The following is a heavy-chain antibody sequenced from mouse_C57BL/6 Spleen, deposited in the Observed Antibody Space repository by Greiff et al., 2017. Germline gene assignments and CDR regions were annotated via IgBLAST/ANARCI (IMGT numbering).Heavy chain of an antibody. J-gene: IGHJ1*03. CDR3: ARDEGIGNYGYWYFDV. D-gene: IGHD2-1*01. Sequence: QVQLQQPGTELVKPGAPVKLSCKASGYTFTSYWMHWVKQRPGQGLEWIGNINPSNGGTNYNEKFKSKATLTVDKSSSTAYMQLSSLTSEDSAVYYCARDEGIGNYGYWYFDVWGTGTTVTVSS. V-gene: IGHV1-53*01. CDR1: GYTFTSYW. CDR2: INPSNGGT.